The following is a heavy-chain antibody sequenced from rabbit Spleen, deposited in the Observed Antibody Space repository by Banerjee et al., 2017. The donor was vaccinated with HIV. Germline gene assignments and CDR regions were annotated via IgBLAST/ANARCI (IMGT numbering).Heavy chain of an antibody. V-gene: IGHV1S45*01. CDR2: IYNGDGST. CDR1: GLDFSSSYW. J-gene: IGHJ6*01. CDR3: ARYVGSSYYNL. D-gene: IGHD8-1*01. Sequence: QEQLVESGGDLVQPEGSLTLTCKASGLDFSSSYWMCWVRQAPGKGLEWIACIYNGDGSTAYANWAKGRFTISKTSSTTVTLHMTSLTGADTATYFCARYVGSSYYNLWGPGTLVTVS.